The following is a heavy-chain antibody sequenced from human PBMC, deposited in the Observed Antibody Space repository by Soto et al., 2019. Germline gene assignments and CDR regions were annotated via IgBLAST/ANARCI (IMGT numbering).Heavy chain of an antibody. CDR3: ARVAAAGPNYYMDV. V-gene: IGHV1-18*01. CDR1: GYTFTSYG. CDR2: ISGYNGNT. J-gene: IGHJ6*03. Sequence: ASVKVSCKASGYTFTSYGISWVRQAPGQGLEWMGWISGYNGNTNYAQKLQGRVTMTTDTSTSTAYMELRSLRSDDTAVYYCARVAAAGPNYYMDVWGKGTTVTVSS. D-gene: IGHD6-13*01.